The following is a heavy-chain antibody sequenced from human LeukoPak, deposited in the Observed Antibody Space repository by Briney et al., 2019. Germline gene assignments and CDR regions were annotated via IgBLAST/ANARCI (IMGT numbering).Heavy chain of an antibody. CDR2: IYYLGTT. D-gene: IGHD3-10*01. V-gene: IGHV4-39*01. J-gene: IGHJ4*02. CDR3: ARSSVRSGELLWFSGTLERAHFDF. Sequence: KPSETLSLTCSVSGGSISRNEYYWGWVRLPPGKGLEWIGNIYYLGTTYYSPSLKSRVTLSVDTSNNQFSLKLSSVTAADTAVYYCARSSVRSGELLWFSGTLERAHFDFWGQGTRVTVSS. CDR1: GGSISRNEYY.